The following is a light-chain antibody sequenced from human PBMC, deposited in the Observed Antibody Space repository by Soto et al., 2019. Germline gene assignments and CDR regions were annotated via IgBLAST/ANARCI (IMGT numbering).Light chain of an antibody. CDR3: QQYDSYPIT. CDR1: QDISNY. V-gene: IGKV1-16*02. CDR2: AAS. J-gene: IGKJ5*01. Sequence: DIQMTQSPSSLSASVGDRVTITCRASQDISNYLAWFQQKPGKAPKSLIYAASNLESGVPPKFSGSAYGTDFTLTISSLQPEDFATYYCQQYDSYPITFGQGTRLEIK.